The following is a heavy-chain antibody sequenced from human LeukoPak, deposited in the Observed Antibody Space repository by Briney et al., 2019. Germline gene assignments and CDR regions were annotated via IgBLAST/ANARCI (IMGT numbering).Heavy chain of an antibody. CDR2: IVYSGNT. CDR3: AKSNGYGLVDI. V-gene: IGHV4-39*07. J-gene: IGHJ3*02. Sequence: SETLSLTCTVSGGTLITSNYYSGWIRHPPGKGREWNRNIVYSGNTNYSPSLKSRVTISLDTSRNQFSLKLKPVSAAHTAVYYCAKSNGYGLVDIWGQGAMVNVSS. CDR1: GGTLITSNYY. D-gene: IGHD3-10*01.